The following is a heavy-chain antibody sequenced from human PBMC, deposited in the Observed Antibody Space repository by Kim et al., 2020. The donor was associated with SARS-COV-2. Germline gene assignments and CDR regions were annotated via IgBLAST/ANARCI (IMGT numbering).Heavy chain of an antibody. J-gene: IGHJ4*02. Sequence: SLKRRATISVDTSTNQFSLKLSFVTAADTAVYYCARSRHYYDSSGYYFDYWGQGTLVTVSS. D-gene: IGHD3-22*01. CDR3: ARSRHYYDSSGYYFDY. V-gene: IGHV4-4*08.